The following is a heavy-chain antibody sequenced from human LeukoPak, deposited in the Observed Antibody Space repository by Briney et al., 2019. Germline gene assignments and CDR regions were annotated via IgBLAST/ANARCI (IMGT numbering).Heavy chain of an antibody. CDR1: GYSFTSYW. CDR2: TYPGDSDT. D-gene: IGHD6-13*01. V-gene: IGHV5-51*01. CDR3: ARPHSSSSDDAFDI. J-gene: IGHJ3*02. Sequence: TGESLKISCKGSGYSFTSYWIGWVRQMPGKGLEWMGITYPGDSDTRYSPSFQGQVTISADKSISTAYLQWSSLKASDTAMYCCARPHSSSSDDAFDIWGQGTMVTVPS.